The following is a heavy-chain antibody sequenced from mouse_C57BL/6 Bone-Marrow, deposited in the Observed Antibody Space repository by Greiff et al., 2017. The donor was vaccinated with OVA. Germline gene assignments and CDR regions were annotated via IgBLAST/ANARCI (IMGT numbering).Heavy chain of an antibody. CDR2: ISSGGDYI. V-gene: IGHV5-9-1*02. D-gene: IGHD2-5*01. CDR1: GFTFSSYA. CDR3: TREKYSNYWYFDV. J-gene: IGHJ1*03. Sequence: EVQLVESGEGLVKPGGSLKLSCAASGFTFSSYAMSWVRQTPEKRLEWVAYISSGGDYIYYADTVKGRFTISRDNARNTLYLQMSSLKSEDTAMYYCTREKYSNYWYFDVWGTGTTVTVSS.